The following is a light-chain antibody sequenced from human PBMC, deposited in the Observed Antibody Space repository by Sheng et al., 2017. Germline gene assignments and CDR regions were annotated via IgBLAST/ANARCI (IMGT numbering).Light chain of an antibody. J-gene: IGLJ3*02. Sequence: QSALTQPPSASGSPGQSVTISCTGTSSDVGGYNYVSWCQQHPGKAPKLIIYEVSKRPSGVPDRFSGSKSGNTASLTVSGLQAEDEADYYCSSYAGSTWVFGGGTKLTVL. CDR3: SSYAGSTWV. V-gene: IGLV2-8*01. CDR2: EVS. CDR1: SSDVGGYNY.